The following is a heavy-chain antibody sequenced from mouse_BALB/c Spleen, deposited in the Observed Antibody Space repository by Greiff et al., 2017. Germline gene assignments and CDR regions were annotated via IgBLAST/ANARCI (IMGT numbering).Heavy chain of an antibody. CDR3: ARSNSWFAY. J-gene: IGHJ3*01. D-gene: IGHD4-1*01. CDR1: GYSITSDYA. Sequence: DVKLVESGPGLVKPSQSLSLTCTVTGYSITSDYAWNWIRQFPGNKLEWMGYISYSGSTSYNPSLKSRISITRDTSKNQFFLQLNSVTTEDTATYYCARSNSWFAYWGQGTLVTVSA. V-gene: IGHV3-2*02. CDR2: ISYSGST.